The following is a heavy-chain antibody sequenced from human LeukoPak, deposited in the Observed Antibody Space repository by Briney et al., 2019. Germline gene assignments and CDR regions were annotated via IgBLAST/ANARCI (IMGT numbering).Heavy chain of an antibody. Sequence: GGSLRLSCAASGFTFSSYGMSWVRQAPGKGLEWVSGTSGSGGSIYHADSVKGRFTISRDDPKNTLYLQMNSLRAEDTAVYYCAKTNVAAADTGWFDPWGQGTLVTVSS. CDR3: AKTNVAAADTGWFDP. CDR1: GFTFSSYG. CDR2: TSGSGGSI. D-gene: IGHD6-13*01. J-gene: IGHJ5*02. V-gene: IGHV3-23*01.